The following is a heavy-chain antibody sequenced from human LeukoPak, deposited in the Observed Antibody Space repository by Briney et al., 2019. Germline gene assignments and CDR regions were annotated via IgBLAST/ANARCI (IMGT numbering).Heavy chain of an antibody. Sequence: KPSETLSLTCTDSGGTMSPYHWGWIRQPPGKGLEWTGYIYYSGSTNYNPSLNSRVTISVDTSKNQFSLRLSSVTAADTAIYYCARAVSGRFDYWGQGTLVTVSS. CDR1: GGTMSPYH. D-gene: IGHD6-19*01. CDR3: ARAVSGRFDY. CDR2: IYYSGST. V-gene: IGHV4-59*08. J-gene: IGHJ4*02.